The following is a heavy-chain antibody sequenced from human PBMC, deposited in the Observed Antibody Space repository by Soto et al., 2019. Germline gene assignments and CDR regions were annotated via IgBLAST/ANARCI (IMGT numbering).Heavy chain of an antibody. CDR2: IYYSGST. J-gene: IGHJ4*02. CDR3: ARQVEMATMSFDY. D-gene: IGHD5-12*01. V-gene: IGHV4-39*01. CDR1: GGSISSSSYY. Sequence: PSETLSLTCTVSGGSISSSSYYWGWIRQPPGKGREWIGSIYYSGSTYYNPSLKSRVTISVDTSKNQFSLKLSSVTAADTAVYYCARQVEMATMSFDYWGQGTLVTVSS.